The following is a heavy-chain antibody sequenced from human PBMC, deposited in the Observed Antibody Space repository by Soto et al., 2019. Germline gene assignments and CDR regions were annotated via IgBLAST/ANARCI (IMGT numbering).Heavy chain of an antibody. J-gene: IGHJ6*02. CDR1: GGSISRFY. V-gene: IGHV4-4*07. CDR2: IYASETT. Sequence: PWETLSLTCTVSGGSISRFYWSWIRQPAGKGLEWIGRIYASETTRYNPSLMNRVTMSVDASRNQFSLRLTSVTAADTAVYYCARGRSNRYYYGLDVWGQGTTVTVSS. CDR3: ARGRSNRYYYGLDV.